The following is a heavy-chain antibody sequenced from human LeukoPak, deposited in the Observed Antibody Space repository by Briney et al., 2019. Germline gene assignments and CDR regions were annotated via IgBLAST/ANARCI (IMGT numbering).Heavy chain of an antibody. CDR1: GFSFNTYS. CDR3: ARVASYSSTSFDS. V-gene: IGHV3-74*01. J-gene: IGHJ4*02. D-gene: IGHD1-26*01. Sequence: GGSLRLSCAASGFSFNTYSMNWVRQAPGRGLVWVSRIHFDGSVTTYADFVKGRFTISRDNAKNTLSLQMNSLRAEDTAVYYCARVASYSSTSFDSWGQGTLVTVSS. CDR2: IHFDGSVT.